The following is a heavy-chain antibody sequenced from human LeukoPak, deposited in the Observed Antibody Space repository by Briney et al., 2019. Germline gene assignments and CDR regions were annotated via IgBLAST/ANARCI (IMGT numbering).Heavy chain of an antibody. CDR2: INPNSGGT. J-gene: IGHJ4*02. CDR3: ARGSDIAVTGSVSFDY. CDR1: GYTFTGYY. D-gene: IGHD6-19*01. V-gene: IGHV1-2*02. Sequence: ASVKVSCKASGYTFTGYYMNWVRQAPGQGLEWMGWINPNSGGTHYAQKFQGRVTMTRDTSTNTAYMELTRLRSDDTAVYYCARGSDIAVTGSVSFDYWGQGTLVTVSS.